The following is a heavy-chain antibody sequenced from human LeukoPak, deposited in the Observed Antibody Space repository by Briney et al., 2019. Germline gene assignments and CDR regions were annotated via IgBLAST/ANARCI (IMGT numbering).Heavy chain of an antibody. D-gene: IGHD3-9*01. CDR2: IYYSGST. J-gene: IGHJ4*02. CDR3: ARSAYDILTGYYHPYYFDY. Sequence: KPSETLSLTCTVSGGSISSGGYYWSWIRQHPGKGLEWIGYIYYSGSTYYNPSLKSRVTISVDTSKNQFSLKLSSVTAADTAVYYCARSAYDILTGYYHPYYFDYWGQGTLVTVSS. CDR1: GGSISSGGYY. V-gene: IGHV4-31*03.